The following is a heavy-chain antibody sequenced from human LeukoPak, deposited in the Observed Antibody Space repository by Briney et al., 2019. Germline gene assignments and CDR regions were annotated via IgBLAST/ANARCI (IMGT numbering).Heavy chain of an antibody. V-gene: IGHV1-69*05. CDR2: IIPIFGTA. Sequence: SVKVSCKASGGTFSSYAISWVRQAPGQGLEWMGGIIPIFGTANYAQKFQGRVTITTDESTSTAYMELISLRSEDTAVYYCARVEMAPIIGKSNDHNYYYYMDVWGKGTTVTVSS. J-gene: IGHJ6*03. D-gene: IGHD5-24*01. CDR3: ARVEMAPIIGKSNDHNYYYYMDV. CDR1: GGTFSSYA.